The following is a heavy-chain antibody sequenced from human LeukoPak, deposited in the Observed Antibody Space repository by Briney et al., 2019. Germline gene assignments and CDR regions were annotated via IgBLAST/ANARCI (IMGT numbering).Heavy chain of an antibody. CDR2: ISGSGGST. CDR3: AKGGPYGDYVPVDY. Sequence: PGGSLRLSCAASGFTFSSYAMSWVRQAPGKGLEWVSAISGSGGSTYYADSVKGRFTISRDNSKNPLYLQMNSLRAEDTAVYYCAKGGPYGDYVPVDYWGQGTLVTVSS. D-gene: IGHD4-17*01. V-gene: IGHV3-23*01. CDR1: GFTFSSYA. J-gene: IGHJ4*02.